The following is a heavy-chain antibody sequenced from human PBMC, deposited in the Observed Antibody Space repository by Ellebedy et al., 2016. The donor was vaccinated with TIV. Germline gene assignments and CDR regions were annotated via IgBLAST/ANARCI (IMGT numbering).Heavy chain of an antibody. Sequence: GGSLRLSXAASGFSFSDYWTFWVRQAPGKGLVWVSNIDGDGSTTSHEDSVRGRFTISRDNAKSIVYLQMNNVRAEDSAMYFCARNRDYGLDYWGQGTPVTVSS. J-gene: IGHJ4*02. V-gene: IGHV3-74*01. CDR2: IDGDGSTT. D-gene: IGHD4/OR15-4a*01. CDR3: ARNRDYGLDY. CDR1: GFSFSDYW.